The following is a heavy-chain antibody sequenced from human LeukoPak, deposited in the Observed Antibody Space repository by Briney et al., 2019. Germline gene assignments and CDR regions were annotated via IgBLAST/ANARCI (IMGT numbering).Heavy chain of an antibody. D-gene: IGHD4-17*01. CDR3: AKRGGCGDYAIDY. J-gene: IGHJ4*02. CDR2: ISYDGSNK. V-gene: IGHV3-30*18. Sequence: GGSLRLSCAASGFTFSSYGMHWVRQAPGKGLEWVAVISYDGSNKYYADSVKGRFTISRDNSKNTLYLQMNSLRAEDTAVYYCAKRGGCGDYAIDYWGQGTLVTVSS. CDR1: GFTFSSYG.